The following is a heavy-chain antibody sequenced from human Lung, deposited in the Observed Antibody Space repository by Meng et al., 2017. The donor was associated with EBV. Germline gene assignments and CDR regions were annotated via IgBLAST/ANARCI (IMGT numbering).Heavy chain of an antibody. J-gene: IGHJ4*02. CDR3: ARGTSDYVWGGYRYFDY. Sequence: QVQLVQSGAEVKKPGSSVKVSCEASGGSFSAYTMSWVRQAPGQGLEWVGGIIPMFGLATYAEKFQGRVTITAEESTSTAYMEVNSLTFEDTAVYYCARGTSDYVWGGYRYFDYWGQGTLVTVSS. CDR1: GGSFSAYT. D-gene: IGHD3-16*02. V-gene: IGHV1-69*01. CDR2: IIPMFGLA.